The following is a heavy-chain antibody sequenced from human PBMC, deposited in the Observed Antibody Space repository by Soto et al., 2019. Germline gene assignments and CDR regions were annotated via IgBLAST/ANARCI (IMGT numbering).Heavy chain of an antibody. CDR1: GGSFSGYY. D-gene: IGHD1-1*01. Sequence: SETLSLTCAVYGGSFSGYYWSWIRQPPGKGLEWIGEINHSGSTNYNPSLKSRVTISVDTSKNQFSLKLSSVTAADTAVYYCARSRLEPRARYYYYYMDVWGKGTTVTVSS. CDR3: ARSRLEPRARYYYYYMDV. CDR2: INHSGST. V-gene: IGHV4-34*01. J-gene: IGHJ6*03.